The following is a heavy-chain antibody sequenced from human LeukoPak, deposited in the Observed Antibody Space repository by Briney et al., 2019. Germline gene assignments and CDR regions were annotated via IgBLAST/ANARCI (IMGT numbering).Heavy chain of an antibody. CDR2: MYIGGNT. CDR3: ASGYCFNNKCPFAFDF. CDR1: GFTVSNSY. D-gene: IGHD2-15*01. V-gene: IGHV3-53*05. Sequence: GSLRLSCAASGFTVSNSYMAWVRQAPGKGLEWASIMYIGGNTFHAASVRGRFTISRDTSKNTLDLQMNSLTAEDTGVYYCASGYCFNNKCPFAFDFWGQGTLATVSS. J-gene: IGHJ4*02.